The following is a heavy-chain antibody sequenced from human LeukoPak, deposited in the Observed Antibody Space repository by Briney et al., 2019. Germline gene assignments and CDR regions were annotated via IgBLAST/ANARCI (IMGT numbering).Heavy chain of an antibody. CDR2: IYYSGST. J-gene: IGHJ4*02. D-gene: IGHD3-22*01. CDR1: GGSISSYY. V-gene: IGHV4-59*01. CDR3: ARARGARITMIVVVDYFDY. Sequence: SETLSLTCTVSGGSISSYYWSWIRQPPGKGLEWIGYIYYSGSTNYSPSLKSRFTISVDTSKNQLSLRLSSVTAADTAVYYCARARGARITMIVVVDYFDYWGQGTLVTVSS.